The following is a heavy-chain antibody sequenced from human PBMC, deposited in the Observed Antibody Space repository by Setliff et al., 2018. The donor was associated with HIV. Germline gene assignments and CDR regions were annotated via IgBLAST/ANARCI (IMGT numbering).Heavy chain of an antibody. J-gene: IGHJ4*02. D-gene: IGHD1-1*01. CDR2: INHSGST. V-gene: IGHV4-34*01. Sequence: PSETLSLTCAVYGGSFSDNYWSWIRQSPGKGLEWIGEINHSGSTNYNPSLKSRVTISVDTSKSQFSLRLNSVTATDTAVYYCASAGSGTRAPPRYWGQGTLVTVS. CDR1: GGSFSDNY. CDR3: ASAGSGTRAPPRY.